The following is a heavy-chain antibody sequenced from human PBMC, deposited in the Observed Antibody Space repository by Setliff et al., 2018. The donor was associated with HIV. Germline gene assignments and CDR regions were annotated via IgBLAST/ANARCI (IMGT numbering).Heavy chain of an antibody. CDR3: ARDRDYYYYMDV. V-gene: IGHV4-4*07. Sequence: SETLSLTCAVSGVSISSQYWSWIRQPPGKGLEWIGRIYTSGSTNYNPSLKSRVTMSVDTSKNQFSLKLSSVTVADTAVYYCARDRDYYYYMDVWGKGTTVTVSS. CDR1: GVSISSQY. CDR2: IYTSGST. J-gene: IGHJ6*03.